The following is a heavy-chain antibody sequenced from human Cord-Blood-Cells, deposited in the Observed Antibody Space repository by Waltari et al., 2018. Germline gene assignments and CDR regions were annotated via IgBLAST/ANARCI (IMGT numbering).Heavy chain of an antibody. J-gene: IGHJ4*02. D-gene: IGHD3-9*01. CDR1: GGSFSGYY. Sequence: QVQLQQWGAGLLKPSETLSLTCAVYGGSFSGYYWSWIRPPPGKGLEWIGEINHSGSTNYNPSLKSRVTISVDTSKNQFSLKLSSVTAADTAVYYCARTGYYDILTGYYFDYWGQGTLVTVSS. CDR3: ARTGYYDILTGYYFDY. CDR2: INHSGST. V-gene: IGHV4-34*01.